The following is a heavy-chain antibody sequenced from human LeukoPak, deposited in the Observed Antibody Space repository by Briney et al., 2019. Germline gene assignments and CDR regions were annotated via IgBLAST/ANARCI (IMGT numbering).Heavy chain of an antibody. D-gene: IGHD3-10*01. CDR3: ASYIRAPFDI. CDR1: GFTFSTYE. V-gene: IGHV3-48*03. Sequence: SGGSLRLSCAASGFTFSTYEMNWVRQAPGRGLEWVSYISTSGRTIYYADSAKGRFTISRDNAKNSLYLQMNSLRAEDTAVYYCASYIRAPFDIWGQGTVVTVSS. CDR2: ISTSGRTI. J-gene: IGHJ3*02.